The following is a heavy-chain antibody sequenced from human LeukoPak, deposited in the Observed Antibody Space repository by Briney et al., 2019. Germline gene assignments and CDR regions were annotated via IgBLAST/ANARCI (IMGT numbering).Heavy chain of an antibody. CDR3: ARAGTYYDFWSGKSDKYYFDY. D-gene: IGHD3-3*01. J-gene: IGHJ4*02. CDR2: INHSGST. CDR1: GGSTTDYF. V-gene: IGHV4-34*01. Sequence: SETLSLTCTVSGGSTTDYFWSWIRQPPGKGLEWIGEINHSGSTNYNPSLKSRVTISVDTSKNQFSLKLSSVTAADTAVYYCARAGTYYDFWSGKSDKYYFDYWGQGTLVTVSS.